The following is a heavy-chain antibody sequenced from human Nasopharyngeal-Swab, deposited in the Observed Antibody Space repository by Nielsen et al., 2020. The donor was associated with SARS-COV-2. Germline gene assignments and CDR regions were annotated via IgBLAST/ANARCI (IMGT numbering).Heavy chain of an antibody. Sequence: GESLKISCPASGFTFRDHAMSWVRQAPGKGLEWIGFIRSKPYGGTTEYAASVKGRFTISRDDSKSIAYLQMNSLKTDDTAVYYCARGSGYSGSYEDYWGQGTLVTVSS. J-gene: IGHJ4*01. CDR3: ARGSGYSGSYEDY. V-gene: IGHV3-49*04. CDR2: IRSKPYGGTT. CDR1: GFTFRDHA. D-gene: IGHD1-26*01.